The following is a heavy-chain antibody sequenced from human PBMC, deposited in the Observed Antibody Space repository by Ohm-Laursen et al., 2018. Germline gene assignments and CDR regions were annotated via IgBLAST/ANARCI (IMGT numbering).Heavy chain of an antibody. CDR3: ARDGGSYQDDVFDI. Sequence: SLRLSCAASGFTFSTYTMNWVRQAPGKGLEWVSSISSSGSTIYYADSVKGRFTISRDNAKNSLYLQMNSLRAEDTAVYYCARDGGSYQDDVFDIWGQETMVTVSS. D-gene: IGHD3-16*01. CDR1: GFTFSTYT. V-gene: IGHV3-48*01. J-gene: IGHJ3*02. CDR2: ISSSGSTI.